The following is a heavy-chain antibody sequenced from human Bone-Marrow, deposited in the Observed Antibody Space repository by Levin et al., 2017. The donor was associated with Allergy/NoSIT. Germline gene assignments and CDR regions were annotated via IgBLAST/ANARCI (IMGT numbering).Heavy chain of an antibody. Sequence: ESLKISCAVSGGSFSGYYWSWIRQTPGKGLEWIGEINHSGGTTYNPSLKSRVTMSVDTSKNQFSLNLRSVTAADTAVYYCARKRIQLWFDYWGQGTLVTVSS. J-gene: IGHJ4*02. CDR2: INHSGGT. D-gene: IGHD5-18*01. CDR3: ARKRIQLWFDY. V-gene: IGHV4-34*01. CDR1: GGSFSGYY.